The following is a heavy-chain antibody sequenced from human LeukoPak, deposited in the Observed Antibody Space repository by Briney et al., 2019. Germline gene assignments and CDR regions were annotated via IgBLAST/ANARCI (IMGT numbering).Heavy chain of an antibody. J-gene: IGHJ4*02. CDR3: ARAGNGDYRRGSFDY. CDR1: GYTFTSYY. Sequence: ASVKVSCKASGYTFTSYYMHWVRQAPGQGLEWMGIINPSGDSTSYAQKFQGRVTMTRDMSTSTVYMELSSLRSEDTAVYYCARAGNGDYRRGSFDYWGQGTLVTVSS. D-gene: IGHD4-17*01. V-gene: IGHV1-46*01. CDR2: INPSGDST.